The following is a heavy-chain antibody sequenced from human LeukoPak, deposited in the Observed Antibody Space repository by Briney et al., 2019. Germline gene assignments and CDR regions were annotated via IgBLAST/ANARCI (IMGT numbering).Heavy chain of an antibody. J-gene: IGHJ6*02. CDR2: ISYDGSNK. D-gene: IGHD3-10*01. V-gene: IGHV3-30*18. CDR1: GFTFSSYG. CDR3: AKEPVGITMVRGVITGYYYGMDV. Sequence: GGSLRLSCAASGFTFSSYGMHWVRQAPGKGLEWVAVISYDGSNKYYADSVKGRFTISRDNSKNTLYLQMNSLRAEDTAVYYCAKEPVGITMVRGVITGYYYGMDVWGQGTTVTVSS.